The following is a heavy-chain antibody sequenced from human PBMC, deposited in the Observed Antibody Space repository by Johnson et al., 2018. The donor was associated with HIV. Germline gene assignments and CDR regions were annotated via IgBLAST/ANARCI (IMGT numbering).Heavy chain of an antibody. CDR2: INSDGSGT. D-gene: IGHD6-13*01. J-gene: IGHJ3*02. CDR3: AKDGDYSSTLRGAFDI. CDR1: GFTFSSYW. V-gene: IGHV3-74*01. Sequence: VQLVESGGGLVQPGGSLRLSCAASGFTFSSYWMHWVRQAPGKGLVWVSRINSDGSGTSHADSVKGRFAISRDNARNTLYLQMNSLRAEDTALYYCAKDGDYSSTLRGAFDIWGQGTMVTVSS.